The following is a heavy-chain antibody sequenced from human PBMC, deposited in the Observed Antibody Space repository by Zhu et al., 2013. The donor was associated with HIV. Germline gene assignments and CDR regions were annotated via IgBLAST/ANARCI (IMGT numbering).Heavy chain of an antibody. CDR2: ISGNNDDT. V-gene: IGHV1-18*04. D-gene: IGHD4-17*01. CDR1: GYTFTGYY. Sequence: QVQLVQSGAEVKKPGASVKVSCKASGYTFTGYYVHWVRQAPGQGLEWMGWISGNNDDTNIAQRFQGRVSMTSDTSTSTVYMELRSLRSDDTAVFYCARDYYSDYVFDYWGQGTLVTVSS. CDR3: ARDYYSDYVFDY. J-gene: IGHJ4*02.